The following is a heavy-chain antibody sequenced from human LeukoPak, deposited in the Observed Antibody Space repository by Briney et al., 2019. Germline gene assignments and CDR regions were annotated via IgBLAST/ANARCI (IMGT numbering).Heavy chain of an antibody. CDR1: GGSFSGYY. J-gene: IGHJ4*02. V-gene: IGHV4-34*01. CDR2: INHSGST. D-gene: IGHD3-10*01. CDR3: ARGRRAWVFGYYFDY. Sequence: SETLSLTCAVYGGSFSGYYWSWIRHPPGKGLEWIGEINHSGSTNYNPSLKSRVTISVDTSKNQFSLKLSSVTAADTAVYYCARGRRAWVFGYYFDYWGQGTLVTVSS.